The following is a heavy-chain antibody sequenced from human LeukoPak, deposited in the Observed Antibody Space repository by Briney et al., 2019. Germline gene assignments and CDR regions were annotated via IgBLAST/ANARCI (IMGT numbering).Heavy chain of an antibody. CDR2: ISNSGGST. J-gene: IGHJ4*02. CDR3: AKEGFDS. V-gene: IGHV3-23*01. CDR1: GFTFSNCN. Sequence: GGSLRLSCEASGFTFSNCNMNWVRQAPGKGLEWVSSISNSGGSTYYADSVKGRFTISRDNSKNTLYLQMNSLRAEDTAVYYCAKEGFDSWGQGTLVTVSS.